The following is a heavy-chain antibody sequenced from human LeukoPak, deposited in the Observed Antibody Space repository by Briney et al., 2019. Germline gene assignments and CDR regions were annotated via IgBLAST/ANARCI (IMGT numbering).Heavy chain of an antibody. D-gene: IGHD3-3*01. CDR1: GFTFSSYS. CDR2: ISSSSSYI. CDR3: ARRLRFLEWLPPYYYYYGMDV. J-gene: IGHJ6*02. V-gene: IGHV3-21*01. Sequence: GGSLRLSCAASGFTFSSYSMNWVRQAPGKGLEWVSCISSSSSYIYYADSVKGRFTISRDNAKNSLYLQMNSLRAEDTAVYYCARRLRFLEWLPPYYYYYGMDVWGQGTTVTVSS.